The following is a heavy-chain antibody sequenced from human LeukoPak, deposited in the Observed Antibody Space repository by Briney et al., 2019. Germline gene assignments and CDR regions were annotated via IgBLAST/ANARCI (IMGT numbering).Heavy chain of an antibody. CDR1: GGTFSSYA. J-gene: IGHJ6*03. V-gene: IGHV1-69*05. Sequence: ASVKVSCKASGGTFSSYAISWVRQAPGQGLEWMGGIIPIFGTANYAQKFQGRVTITTDESTSTAYMELSSLRSEDTAVYYCARAELSRFYYYYMDVWGKGTTVTVSS. CDR3: ARAELSRFYYYYMDV. D-gene: IGHD1-26*01. CDR2: IIPIFGTA.